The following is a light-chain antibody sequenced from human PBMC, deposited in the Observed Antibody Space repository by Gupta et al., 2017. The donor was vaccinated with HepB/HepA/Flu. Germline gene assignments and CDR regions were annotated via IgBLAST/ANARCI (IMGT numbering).Light chain of an antibody. CDR3: GTWDSSLSAWV. V-gene: IGLV1-51*02. J-gene: IGLJ3*02. CDR2: ENN. CDR1: SSNIGNNF. Sequence: QSVLTQPPSVSAAPGPKVTISCSGRSSNIGNNFVSWYQHLPGPAPKLLIYENNKRPSGIPDRFSGSKSGTSANLGITGLQTGDEADYYCGTWDSSLSAWVFGGGTKLTVL.